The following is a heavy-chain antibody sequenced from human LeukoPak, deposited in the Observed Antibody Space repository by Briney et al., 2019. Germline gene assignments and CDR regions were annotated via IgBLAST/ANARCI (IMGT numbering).Heavy chain of an antibody. CDR2: IYYSGRT. CDR1: GGSISSYY. D-gene: IGHD6-19*01. J-gene: IGHJ4*02. Sequence: SQTLSLTCTVSGGSISSYYWSWIRQPPGKGLEWIGYIYYSGRTNYNPSLKSRVTISVDTSKNQFSLKLTSVTAADTAVYYCARHVEQWLTPFDYWGQGTLVTVSS. V-gene: IGHV4-59*08. CDR3: ARHVEQWLTPFDY.